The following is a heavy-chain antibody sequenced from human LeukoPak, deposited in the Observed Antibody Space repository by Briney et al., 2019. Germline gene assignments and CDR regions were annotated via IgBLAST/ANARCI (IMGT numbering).Heavy chain of an antibody. Sequence: KPSETLSLTCTVSGGSISSYYWSWIRQPPGKGLEWIGYIYYSGSTNYNPSLKSRVTISVDTSKNQFSLKLSSVTAADTAVYYCARGPFKLITMVRGVIDYYYYYGMDVWGQGTTVTVSS. CDR3: ARGPFKLITMVRGVIDYYYYYGMDV. CDR1: GGSISSYY. D-gene: IGHD3-10*01. J-gene: IGHJ6*02. CDR2: IYYSGST. V-gene: IGHV4-59*12.